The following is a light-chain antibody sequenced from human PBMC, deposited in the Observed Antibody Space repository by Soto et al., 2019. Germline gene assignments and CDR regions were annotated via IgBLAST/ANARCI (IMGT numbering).Light chain of an antibody. CDR2: DAS. V-gene: IGKV1-5*01. Sequence: EIQMTPSHSTLSATAGDRVAITCRASQSISSWLAWYQHKPGKAPKLLIYDASSLESGVPSRFSGSGSGTEFTLTISSLQPEDFATYYCQQSYSTPITFGQGTRLEI. CDR1: QSISSW. J-gene: IGKJ5*01. CDR3: QQSYSTPIT.